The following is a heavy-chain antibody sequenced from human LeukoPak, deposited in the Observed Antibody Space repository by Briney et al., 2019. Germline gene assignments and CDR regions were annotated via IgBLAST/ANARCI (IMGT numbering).Heavy chain of an antibody. Sequence: GGSLRLSCAASGVTFSSDAMSWVRQAPGKGLERVSAISGSGGSTYYADSVKGRFTISRDNSKNTLYLQMNSLRAEHTAVYYCAKEMTYYYDSSGYEPRYYFDYWGQGTLVTVSS. J-gene: IGHJ4*02. CDR3: AKEMTYYYDSSGYEPRYYFDY. D-gene: IGHD3-22*01. CDR2: ISGSGGST. V-gene: IGHV3-23*01. CDR1: GVTFSSDA.